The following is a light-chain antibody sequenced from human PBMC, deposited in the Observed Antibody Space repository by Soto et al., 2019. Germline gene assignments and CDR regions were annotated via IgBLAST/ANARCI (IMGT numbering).Light chain of an antibody. CDR2: ENA. CDR3: GQWDSGLSGSV. CDR1: NSNIGNSY. Sequence: VLTQPPSVSAAPGQKVTISCSGSNSNIGNSYVYWYQQFPGAAPKLLMYENAKRASGIPDRFSGSKSGAAATLAITGTQTGDDADYYCGQWDSGLSGSVFGTGTKVTVL. J-gene: IGLJ1*01. V-gene: IGLV1-51*02.